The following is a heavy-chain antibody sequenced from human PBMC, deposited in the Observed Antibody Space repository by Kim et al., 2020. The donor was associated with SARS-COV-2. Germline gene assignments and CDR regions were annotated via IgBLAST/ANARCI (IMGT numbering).Heavy chain of an antibody. D-gene: IGHD6-19*01. CDR3: ARAFFESSGWYSDAFDI. V-gene: IGHV4-31*02. Sequence: SLKSRLTISVDTSKNQFSLKLSSVTAADTAVYYCARAFFESSGWYSDAFDIWGQGTMVTVSS. J-gene: IGHJ3*02.